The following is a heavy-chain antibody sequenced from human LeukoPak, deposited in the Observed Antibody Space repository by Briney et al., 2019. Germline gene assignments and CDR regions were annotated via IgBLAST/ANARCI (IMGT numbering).Heavy chain of an antibody. CDR2: IGGSGDIT. CDR3: ANDYTGNIRGYFNY. CDR1: GFTFSNYA. V-gene: IGHV3-23*01. J-gene: IGHJ4*02. Sequence: GGSLRLSCAASGFTFSNYAMTWVRQAPGKGLEWVSTIGGSGDITYYADSVKGRFTISRDNPKNTLYLQMNSLRAEDTAVYYCANDYTGNIRGYFNYWGQGTLVTVSS. D-gene: IGHD1-26*01.